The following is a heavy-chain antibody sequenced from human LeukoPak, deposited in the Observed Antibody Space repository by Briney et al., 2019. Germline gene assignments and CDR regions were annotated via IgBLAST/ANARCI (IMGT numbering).Heavy chain of an antibody. D-gene: IGHD3-22*01. Sequence: SVKVSCKSSVGSFSSYAISWVREAPGQGLEWMGRIIPILGVANYAQKFQGRVTITADKSKSTAFIELSSLRSEDAAVYCCARDYYYDSSAYSPFDYWGQGTLVTVSS. J-gene: IGHJ4*02. CDR3: ARDYYYDSSAYSPFDY. CDR2: IIPILGVA. V-gene: IGHV1-69*04. CDR1: VGSFSSYA.